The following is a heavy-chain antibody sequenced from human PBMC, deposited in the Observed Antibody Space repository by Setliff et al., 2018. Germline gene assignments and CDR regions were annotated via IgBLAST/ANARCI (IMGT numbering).Heavy chain of an antibody. V-gene: IGHV4-39*07. CDR3: ASRATYYNFWSGYYLY. CDR1: GGSISSGGYY. CDR2: IYYSGST. D-gene: IGHD3-3*01. Sequence: SETLSLTCTVSGGSISSGGYYWSWIRQPPGKGLEWIGSIYYSGSTYYNPSLKSRVTISVDTSKNQFSLKLSSVTAADTAVYYCASRATYYNFWSGYYLYWGQGTLVTVS. J-gene: IGHJ4*02.